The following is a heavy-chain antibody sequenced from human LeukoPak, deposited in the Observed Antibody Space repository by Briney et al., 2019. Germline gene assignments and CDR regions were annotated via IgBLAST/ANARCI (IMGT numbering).Heavy chain of an antibody. Sequence: GRSLRLSCAASGFTFSNYGMHWVRQAPGKGLEWVAVTSYDGSNKYFADSVKGRFTIPRDNSKNMLYLQMNSLRAEDTAVYYCARDRDYGDYVTGMDVWGKGTTVTVSS. CDR1: GFTFSNYG. V-gene: IGHV3-30*03. J-gene: IGHJ6*04. CDR2: TSYDGSNK. D-gene: IGHD4-17*01. CDR3: ARDRDYGDYVTGMDV.